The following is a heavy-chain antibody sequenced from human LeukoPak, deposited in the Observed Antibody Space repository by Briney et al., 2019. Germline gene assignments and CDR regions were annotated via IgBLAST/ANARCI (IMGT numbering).Heavy chain of an antibody. Sequence: SETLSLTCAVYGGSFSGYYWSWIRQPPGKGLEWIGEINHSGSTNYNPSLKSRVTISVDTSKNQLSLNLRSVTAADTAVYYCARRRSYDGSGYLEWGQGTLLSVSS. D-gene: IGHD3-22*01. CDR2: INHSGST. V-gene: IGHV4-34*01. CDR1: GGSFSGYY. CDR3: ARRRSYDGSGYLE. J-gene: IGHJ1*01.